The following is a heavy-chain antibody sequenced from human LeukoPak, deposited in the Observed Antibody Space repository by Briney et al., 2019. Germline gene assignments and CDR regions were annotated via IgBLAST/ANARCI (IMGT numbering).Heavy chain of an antibody. CDR2: INPSGGST. V-gene: IGHV1-46*01. J-gene: IGHJ4*02. CDR3: AAFEGGYYYVDY. CDR1: GYTFTSYY. D-gene: IGHD3-22*01. Sequence: ASVKVSCKASGYTFTSYYMHWVRQAPGQGLEWMGIINPSGGSTSYAQKFQGRVTMTRDTSTSTAYMELSSLRSEDTAVYYCAAFEGGYYYVDYWGQGTLVTVSS.